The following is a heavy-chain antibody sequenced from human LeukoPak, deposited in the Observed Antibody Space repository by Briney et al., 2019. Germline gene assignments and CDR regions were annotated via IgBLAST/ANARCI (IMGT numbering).Heavy chain of an antibody. D-gene: IGHD5-18*01. CDR1: GYTFTGYY. CDR2: INPNSGGT. J-gene: IGHJ4*02. Sequence: ASVKVSCKASGYTFTGYYMHWVRQAPGQGLEWMGRINPNSGGTNYAQKFQGRVTMTRDTSISTAYMELSRLRSDDTAVYYCARDVDTAMLPNLPAPPHHDYWGQGTLVTVSS. CDR3: ARDVDTAMLPNLPAPPHHDY. V-gene: IGHV1-2*06.